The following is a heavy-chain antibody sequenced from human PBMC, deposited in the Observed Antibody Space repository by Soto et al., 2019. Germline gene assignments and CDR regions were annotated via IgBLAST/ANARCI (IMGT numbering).Heavy chain of an antibody. CDR1: GGSISSGGYS. CDR2: IYHSGST. J-gene: IGHJ4*02. CDR3: ARGMTTVTTLDY. V-gene: IGHV4-30-2*01. Sequence: SETLSLTCAVSGGSISSGGYSWSWTRQPPGKGLEWIGYIYHSGSTYYNPSLKSRVTISVDRSKNQFSLKLSSVTAADTAVYYCARGMTTVTTLDYWGQGTLVTVSS. D-gene: IGHD4-4*01.